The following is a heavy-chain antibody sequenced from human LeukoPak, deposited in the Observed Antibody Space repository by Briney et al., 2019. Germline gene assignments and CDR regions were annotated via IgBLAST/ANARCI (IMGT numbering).Heavy chain of an antibody. D-gene: IGHD2-2*01. CDR1: GFTFSSYA. CDR2: ISGSGGST. Sequence: GGSLRLSCAASGFTFSSYAMSWVRQAPGKGLEWVSAISGSGGSTYYADSVKGRFTISRDNSENTLYLQMNSLRAEDTAVYYCAKGANVVVVPAAAFNWFDPWGQGTLVTVSS. CDR3: AKGANVVVVPAAAFNWFDP. J-gene: IGHJ5*02. V-gene: IGHV3-23*01.